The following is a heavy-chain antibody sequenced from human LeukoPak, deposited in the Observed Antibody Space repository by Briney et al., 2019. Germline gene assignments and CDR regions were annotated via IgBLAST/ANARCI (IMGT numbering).Heavy chain of an antibody. CDR3: ARGRGSSGYCYMDV. Sequence: SETLSLTCAVYGGSFSGYYWSWLRQPPGKGLEGIGEINHRGSTNYNPSLKSRVTISVDTSRNQFSLKLSSVTAADTAVYYCARGRGSSGYCYMDVWGKGTTVTVSS. J-gene: IGHJ6*03. D-gene: IGHD3-22*01. V-gene: IGHV4-34*01. CDR1: GGSFSGYY. CDR2: INHRGST.